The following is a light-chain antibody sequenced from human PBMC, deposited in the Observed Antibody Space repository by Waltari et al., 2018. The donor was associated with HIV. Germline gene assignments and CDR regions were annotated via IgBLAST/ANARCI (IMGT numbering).Light chain of an antibody. CDR2: SAN. J-gene: IGLJ2*01. Sequence: SVLPRALPAPGTHGHRVTRSCSGTTPNIGNNAATWSEQLSRTAPQLLIFSANERPFGVPDRFSGSKSDTSAARAISGLQFEDEAYYYCATWDDSLNALVFGGGTKLTVL. V-gene: IGLV1-44*01. CDR1: TPNIGNNA. CDR3: ATWDDSLNALV.